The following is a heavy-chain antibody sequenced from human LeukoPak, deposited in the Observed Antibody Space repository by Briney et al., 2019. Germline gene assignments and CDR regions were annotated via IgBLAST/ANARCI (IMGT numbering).Heavy chain of an antibody. CDR2: INPNSGGT. V-gene: IGHV1-2*02. CDR3: ARVANGLPNYYDSSGYYGSYDY. CDR1: GYTFTSYG. Sequence: ASVKVSCMASGYTFTSYGISRVRQAPGQGLEWMGWINPNSGGTNYAQKFQGRVTMTRDTSISTAYMELSRLRSDDTAVYYCARVANGLPNYYDSSGYYGSYDYWGQGTLVTVSS. D-gene: IGHD3-22*01. J-gene: IGHJ4*02.